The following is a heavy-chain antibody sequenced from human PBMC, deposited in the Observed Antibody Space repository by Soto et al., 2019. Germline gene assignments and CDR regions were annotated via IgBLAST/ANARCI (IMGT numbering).Heavy chain of an antibody. Sequence: SSVKVSCKASGYTCTSYGISWVRQAPGQGLEWMGWISAYNGNTNYAQKLQGRVTMTTDTSTSTAYMELRSLRSDDTAVYYCASVKYLPVAAPVSVLRFDPWGQRTLVTFSS. CDR2: ISAYNGNT. V-gene: IGHV1-18*01. J-gene: IGHJ5*02. CDR3: ASVKYLPVAAPVSVLRFDP. CDR1: GYTCTSYG. D-gene: IGHD6-19*01.